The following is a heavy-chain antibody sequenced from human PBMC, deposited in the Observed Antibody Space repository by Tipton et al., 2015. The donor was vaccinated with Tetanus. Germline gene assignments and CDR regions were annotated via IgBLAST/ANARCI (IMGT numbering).Heavy chain of an antibody. CDR2: VSYSGST. Sequence: TLSLTCTVSGASISSNTYYWGWIRQPPGKGLEWIASVSYSGSTYYNPSLKSRVTISLDTSKNQFSVRLTSVTAADTAVYYCARVLTVSRAGWGQGTLVTVSS. J-gene: IGHJ4*02. V-gene: IGHV4-39*01. CDR1: GASISSNTYY. D-gene: IGHD4-17*01. CDR3: ARVLTVSRAG.